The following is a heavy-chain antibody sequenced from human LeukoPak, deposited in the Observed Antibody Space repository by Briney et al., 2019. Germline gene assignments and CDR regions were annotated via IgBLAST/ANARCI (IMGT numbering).Heavy chain of an antibody. J-gene: IGHJ6*04. CDR1: GGSISSYY. Sequence: SETLSLTCTVSGGSISSYYWSWIRQPPGKGLEWIGYIYYSGSTNYNPSLKSRVTISVDTSKNQFSLKLSSVPAADTAVYYCARLSLGGRAGDVWGKGTTVTVSS. CDR2: IYYSGST. D-gene: IGHD1-1*01. V-gene: IGHV4-59*01. CDR3: ARLSLGGRAGDV.